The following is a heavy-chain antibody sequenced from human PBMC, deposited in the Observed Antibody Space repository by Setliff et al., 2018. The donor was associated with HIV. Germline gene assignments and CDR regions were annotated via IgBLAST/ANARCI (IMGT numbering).Heavy chain of an antibody. Sequence: ASVKVSCKASGYTFTDYYMHWVRQAPGQGLEWMGIISPTGGRASYAQKFRGRVTMTRDMSTSTVYMEISSLTSEDTAVYYCARDYFDSSAYHYGFGAFDIWGQGTMVTVSS. D-gene: IGHD3-22*01. CDR2: ISPTGGRA. CDR1: GYTFTDYY. V-gene: IGHV1-46*01. J-gene: IGHJ3*02. CDR3: ARDYFDSSAYHYGFGAFDI.